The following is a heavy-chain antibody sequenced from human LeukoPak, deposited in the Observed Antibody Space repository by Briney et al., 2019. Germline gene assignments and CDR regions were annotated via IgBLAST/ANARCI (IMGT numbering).Heavy chain of an antibody. D-gene: IGHD4-17*01. V-gene: IGHV3-21*04. CDR3: ARDRGYGDYPDYFDY. J-gene: IGHJ4*02. CDR2: ISSMSSYI. CDR1: EFTFSNYT. Sequence: GGSLRLSCAASEFTFSNYTMTWVRQAPGMGLEWVSSISSMSSYIYYADSVKGRFTISRDNAKNSLYLQMNSLRAEDTAVYYCARDRGYGDYPDYFDYWGQGTLVTVSS.